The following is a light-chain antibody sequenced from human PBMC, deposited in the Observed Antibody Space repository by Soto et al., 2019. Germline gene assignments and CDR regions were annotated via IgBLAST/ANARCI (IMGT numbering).Light chain of an antibody. CDR3: QQFNV. CDR2: DAS. Sequence: AIQLTQSPSSLSASVGDRVTITCRASQGIGSALACYQQKPGKAPKLLIYDASSLESGVPSRFSGSGSGTDFTLTISSLQPEDFATYYCQQFNVFGGGTKVDIK. V-gene: IGKV1-13*01. CDR1: QGIGSA. J-gene: IGKJ4*01.